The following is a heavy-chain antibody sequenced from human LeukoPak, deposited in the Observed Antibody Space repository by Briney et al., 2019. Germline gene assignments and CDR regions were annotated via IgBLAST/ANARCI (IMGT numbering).Heavy chain of an antibody. J-gene: IGHJ4*02. Sequence: PGGSLGLSCAASGFTFSSYWMSWVRQAPGKGLEWVAFIHYDGNNKYYADSVKGRFTISRDNSKDTLYLQMNSLRTEDTAVYYCSKHDSSDPGNWGRGTLVTVSS. D-gene: IGHD3-22*01. V-gene: IGHV3-30*02. CDR3: SKHDSSDPGN. CDR2: IHYDGNNK. CDR1: GFTFSSYW.